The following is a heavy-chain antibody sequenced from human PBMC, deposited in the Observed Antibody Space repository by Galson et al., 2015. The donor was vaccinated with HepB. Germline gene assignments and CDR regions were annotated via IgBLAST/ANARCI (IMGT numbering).Heavy chain of an antibody. CDR2: ISSPVGLP. V-gene: IGHV3-64D*06. Sequence: SLRLSCAASGFTFSSYAMHWVRQAPGKGLEYVSAISSPVGLPYYADSVKGRFTISRDNSKNTLYLQMSSLRAEDTAVYYCVKEGGGLWFGELLSPPFDYWGQGTLVTVSS. CDR3: VKEGGGLWFGELLSPPFDY. J-gene: IGHJ4*02. D-gene: IGHD3-10*01. CDR1: GFTFSSYA.